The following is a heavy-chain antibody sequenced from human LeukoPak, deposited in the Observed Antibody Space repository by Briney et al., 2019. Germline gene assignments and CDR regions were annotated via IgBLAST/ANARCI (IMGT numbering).Heavy chain of an antibody. CDR3: ASVFDS. V-gene: IGHV3-74*01. CDR1: GW. CDR2: INHDGTGT. Sequence: GPLRLSCAASGWMHWVRQAPGKGLVWVSGINHDGTGTYYADSVKGRFTISRDNAKNTLYLQMNSLSAEDTAVYYCASVFDSWGQGSLVTVSS. J-gene: IGHJ4*02.